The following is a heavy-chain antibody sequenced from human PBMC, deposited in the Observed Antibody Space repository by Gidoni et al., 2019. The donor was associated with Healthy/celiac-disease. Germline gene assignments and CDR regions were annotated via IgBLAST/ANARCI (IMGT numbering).Heavy chain of an antibody. J-gene: IGHJ4*02. CDR1: AFTFSSYG. V-gene: IGHV3-48*01. CDR3: ARTPYYYDSSGYLYYFDY. CDR2: SSSSSSTI. Sequence: EVQLVESGGGLVQPGGSLRLSCAASAFTFSSYGMNWVRQAQGKGLEWVSYSSSSSSTIYYADSVKGRVTISRDNAKNSLYLQMNSLRAEDTAVYYCARTPYYYDSSGYLYYFDYWGQGTLVTVSS. D-gene: IGHD3-22*01.